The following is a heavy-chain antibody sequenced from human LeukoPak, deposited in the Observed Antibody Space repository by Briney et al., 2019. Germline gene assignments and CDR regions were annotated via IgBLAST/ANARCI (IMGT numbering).Heavy chain of an antibody. CDR1: GFTFSSYA. D-gene: IGHD1-14*01. V-gene: IGHV3-30-3*01. CDR2: ISYDGSNK. CDR3: AKVSGGGLYYDGIDV. J-gene: IGHJ6*02. Sequence: GGSLRLSCAASGFTFSSYAMHWVRQAPGKGLEWVAVISYDGSNKYYADSVKGRFTISRDNSKNTLYLQMNSLRAEDTAVYYCAKVSGGGLYYDGIDVWGQGTTVTVSS.